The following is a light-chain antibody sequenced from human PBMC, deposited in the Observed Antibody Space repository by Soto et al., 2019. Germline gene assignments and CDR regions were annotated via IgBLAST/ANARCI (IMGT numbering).Light chain of an antibody. J-gene: IGKJ1*01. CDR3: QHYYDYPWT. V-gene: IGKV1-8*01. Sequence: AIRMTQSPSSFSASTGDRVTITCRASQDISTYLAWYQQKPGKAPKLLIYSASTLQSGVPSRFSGSGSGTDITLTISCLQSEDFATYYCQHYYDYPWTFGQGTKVEL. CDR2: SAS. CDR1: QDISTY.